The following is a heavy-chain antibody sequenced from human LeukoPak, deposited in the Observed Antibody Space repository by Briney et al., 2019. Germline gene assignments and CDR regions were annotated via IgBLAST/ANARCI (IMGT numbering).Heavy chain of an antibody. CDR2: ISHTGST. V-gene: IGHV4-4*02. D-gene: IGHD1-1*01. CDR3: ARVTATTPFDY. J-gene: IGHJ4*02. CDR1: GGSISSNNW. Sequence: SGTLSLTCGVSGGSISSNNWWTWVRQAPGKGLEWVGEISHTGSTNYNPSLESRVTMSVDTSKNLFSLSLSSVTAADTAVYFCARVTATTPFDYWGQGTLVTVSS.